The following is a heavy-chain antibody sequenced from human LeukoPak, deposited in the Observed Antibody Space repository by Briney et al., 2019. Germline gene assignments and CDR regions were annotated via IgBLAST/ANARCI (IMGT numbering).Heavy chain of an antibody. CDR2: IYYSGST. CDR1: GGSVSSGSYY. CDR3: ARGYSSGWGLYWYFDL. Sequence: SETLSLTCTVSGGSVSSGSYYWSWIRQPPGKGLEWIGYIYYSGSTNYNPSLRSRVTISVDTSKNQFSLKLSSVTAADTAVYYCARGYSSGWGLYWYFDLWGRGTLVTVSS. J-gene: IGHJ2*01. V-gene: IGHV4-61*01. D-gene: IGHD6-19*01.